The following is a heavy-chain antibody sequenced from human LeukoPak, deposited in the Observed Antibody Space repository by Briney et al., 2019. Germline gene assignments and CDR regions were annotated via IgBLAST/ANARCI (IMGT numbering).Heavy chain of an antibody. Sequence: GASVKVSCKTSGYTFNSHYVGWVRQAPGQGLEWMGWISGYNGKTNYAQKLQGRVTMTTDTSTTTAYMELRSLRSDDTAMYYCARAPLQYCSGGSCYGDNWFDPWGQGTLVTVSS. CDR1: GYTFNSHY. D-gene: IGHD2-15*01. CDR3: ARAPLQYCSGGSCYGDNWFDP. CDR2: ISGYNGKT. J-gene: IGHJ5*02. V-gene: IGHV1-18*01.